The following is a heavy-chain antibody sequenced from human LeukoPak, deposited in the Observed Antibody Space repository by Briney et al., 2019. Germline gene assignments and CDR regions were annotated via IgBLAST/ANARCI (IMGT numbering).Heavy chain of an antibody. CDR2: ITGDGRGT. D-gene: IGHD3-10*01. J-gene: IGHJ4*02. Sequence: GGSLRLSCAASGFTFSTYWMHWVRQAPGKGPVWVSRITGDGRGTSYADSVKGRFTISRDNTINTLYLQMDSLRAEDTAVYYCASVVGIISPDWGQGTLVTVSS. V-gene: IGHV3-74*01. CDR1: GFTFSTYW. CDR3: ASVVGIISPD.